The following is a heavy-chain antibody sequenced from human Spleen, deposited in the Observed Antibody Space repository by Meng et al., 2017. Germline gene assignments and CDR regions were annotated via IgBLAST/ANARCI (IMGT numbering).Heavy chain of an antibody. CDR1: GYTFTDYY. CDR3: ARDEDISAAGKLFGDY. D-gene: IGHD6-25*01. CDR2: IDPKSGGT. V-gene: IGHV1-2*06. Sequence: ASVKVSCKASGYTFTDYYVHWVRQAPGQGLEWMGRIDPKSGGTNYAQKFQARVTMTGDTSISTAYMELSGLRSDDTAMYYCARDEDISAAGKLFGDYWGQGTLVTVSS. J-gene: IGHJ4*02.